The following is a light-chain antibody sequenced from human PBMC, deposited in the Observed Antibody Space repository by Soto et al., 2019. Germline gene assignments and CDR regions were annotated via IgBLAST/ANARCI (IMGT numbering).Light chain of an antibody. CDR1: SSDVGSYNY. CDR2: DVS. Sequence: QSVLTQPRSVSGSPGQSVTISCTGTSSDVGSYNYVSWYQQHPGKAPKLMIYDVSKRPSGVPDRFSGSKSGNTASLTISGLQAEDEADYCCCSYAGSYTYVLGTGTKLTVL. V-gene: IGLV2-11*01. J-gene: IGLJ1*01. CDR3: CSYAGSYTYV.